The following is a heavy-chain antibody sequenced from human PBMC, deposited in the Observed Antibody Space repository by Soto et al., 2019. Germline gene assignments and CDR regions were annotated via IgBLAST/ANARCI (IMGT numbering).Heavy chain of an antibody. J-gene: IGHJ4*02. D-gene: IGHD2-2*02. CDR3: AREGRGKKAGYNGLVSLGY. CDR2: IIPIFNTT. V-gene: IGHV1-69*06. CDR1: GSRFSNYV. Sequence: QVQLVQSGAEVKTPGSSLKVSCTVSGSRFSNYVISWVRQAPGHGLEWLGRIIPIFNTTQYPQKFQGRVTITADKSTNTASLELSSLRSDDTAAYYCAREGRGKKAGYNGLVSLGYWGQVTPVTVSS.